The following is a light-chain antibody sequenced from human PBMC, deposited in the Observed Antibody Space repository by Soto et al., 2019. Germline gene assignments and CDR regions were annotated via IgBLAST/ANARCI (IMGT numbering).Light chain of an antibody. CDR3: QQYDNWPRT. CDR2: GAS. J-gene: IGKJ1*01. Sequence: EIVLTQSPATLSLSPGERATLSCRASQSVSSYLAWYQQKPGQAPRLLIYGASSRATGIPDRFSGSGSGTEFTLTISGLQSEDFAIYYCQQYDNWPRTFGQGTKVDIK. V-gene: IGKV3D-15*01. CDR1: QSVSSY.